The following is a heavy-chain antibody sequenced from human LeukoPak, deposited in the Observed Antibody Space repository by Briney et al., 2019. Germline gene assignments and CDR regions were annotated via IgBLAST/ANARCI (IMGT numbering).Heavy chain of an antibody. CDR1: GDSISSYY. Sequence: KPSETLSLTCTVSGDSISSYYWSWVRQPPGKGLEWIGYIYDSGSTNYNPSLKSRVTISVDTSKNQFSLRVTSVTAADTAVYYCARDDHSNYRFDYWGQGALVTISA. J-gene: IGHJ4*02. CDR2: IYDSGST. V-gene: IGHV4-59*01. CDR3: ARDDHSNYRFDY. D-gene: IGHD4-11*01.